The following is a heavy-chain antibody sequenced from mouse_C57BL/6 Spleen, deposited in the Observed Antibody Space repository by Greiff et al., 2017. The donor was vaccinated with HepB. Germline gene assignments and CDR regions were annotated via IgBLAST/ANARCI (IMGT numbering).Heavy chain of an antibody. J-gene: IGHJ3*01. V-gene: IGHV1-9*01. Sequence: QVQLKESGAELMKPGASVKLSCKATGYTFTGYWIEWVKQRPGHGLEWIGEILPGSGSTNYNEKVKGKATFTADTSSNTAYMQLSSLTTEDSAIYYCARGTTVVAHTDPWFAYWGQGTLVTVSA. CDR2: ILPGSGST. D-gene: IGHD1-1*01. CDR1: GYTFTGYW. CDR3: ARGTTVVAHTDPWFAY.